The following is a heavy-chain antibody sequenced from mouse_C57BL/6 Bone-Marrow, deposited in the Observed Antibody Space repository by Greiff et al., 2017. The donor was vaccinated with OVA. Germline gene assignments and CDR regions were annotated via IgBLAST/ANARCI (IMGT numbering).Heavy chain of an antibody. CDR2: IYPGDGDT. D-gene: IGHD1-1*01. J-gene: IGHJ1*03. CDR1: GYAFSSSW. V-gene: IGHV1-82*01. CDR3: ARSAITTVVRYFDV. Sequence: QVQLQQSGPELVKPGASVKISCKASGYAFSSSWMNWVKQRPGKGLEWIGRIYPGDGDTNYNGKFKGKATLTADKSSSTAYMQLSSLTSEDSAVYFCARSAITTVVRYFDVWGTGTTVTVSS.